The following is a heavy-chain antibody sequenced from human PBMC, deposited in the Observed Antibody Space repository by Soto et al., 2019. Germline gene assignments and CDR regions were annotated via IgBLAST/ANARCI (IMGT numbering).Heavy chain of an antibody. J-gene: IGHJ4*02. D-gene: IGHD3-9*01. CDR3: AKVDDILTGYYPDY. CDR1: GFTFSSYG. Sequence: GGSLRLSCAASGFTFSSYGMHWVRQAPGKGLEWVAVISYDGSNKYYADSVKGRFTISRDNSKNTLYLQMNSLRAEDTAVYYCAKVDDILTGYYPDYWGQGTQVTVSS. CDR2: ISYDGSNK. V-gene: IGHV3-30*18.